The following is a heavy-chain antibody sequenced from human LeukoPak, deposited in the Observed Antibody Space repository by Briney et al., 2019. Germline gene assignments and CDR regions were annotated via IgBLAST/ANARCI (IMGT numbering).Heavy chain of an antibody. CDR3: ARDRLWFGEGEGAFDI. Sequence: ASVKVSCKASGYTFTSYYMHRVRQAPGQGLEWMGIINPSGGSTSYAQKFQGRVTMTRDTSTSTVYMELSSLRSEDTAVYYCARDRLWFGEGEGAFDIWGQGTMVTVSS. D-gene: IGHD3-10*01. V-gene: IGHV1-46*01. CDR2: INPSGGST. J-gene: IGHJ3*02. CDR1: GYTFTSYY.